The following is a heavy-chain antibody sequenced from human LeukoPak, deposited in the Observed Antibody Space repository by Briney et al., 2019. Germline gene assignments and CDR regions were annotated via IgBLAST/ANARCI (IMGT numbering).Heavy chain of an antibody. CDR1: GGSISSDH. D-gene: IGHD6-19*01. CDR3: ARVAVAATDQWFDP. CDR2: IYTSGST. J-gene: IGHJ5*02. V-gene: IGHV4-4*09. Sequence: SETLSLTCTVSGGSISSDHWSWIRQPPGKGLEWIGFIYTSGSTNYNPSLKSRVTISVDTSKNQVSLKVGSVTAADTAVYYCARVAVAATDQWFDPWGQGTLVTVSS.